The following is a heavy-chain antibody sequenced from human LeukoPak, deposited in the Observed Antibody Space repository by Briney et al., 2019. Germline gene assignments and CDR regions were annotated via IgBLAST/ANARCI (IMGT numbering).Heavy chain of an antibody. V-gene: IGHV4-59*08. Sequence: SETLSLTCAVYGGSFSGYYWSWIRQHPGKGLEWIGYIYYTGTTDSNPSLKSRVTISLDTSKNQFSLNLSSVTAADTAVYYCARRWVYDKRAFDAWGQGTMVTVSS. CDR3: ARRWVYDKRAFDA. CDR1: GGSFSGYY. D-gene: IGHD3-16*01. J-gene: IGHJ3*01. CDR2: IYYTGTT.